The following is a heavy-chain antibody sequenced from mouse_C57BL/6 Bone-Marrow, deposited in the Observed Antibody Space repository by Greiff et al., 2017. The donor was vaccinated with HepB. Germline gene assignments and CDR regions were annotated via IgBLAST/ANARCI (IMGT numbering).Heavy chain of an antibody. CDR3: ARIYYYGSSWGFAY. CDR2: ISSGSSTI. D-gene: IGHD1-1*01. V-gene: IGHV5-17*01. J-gene: IGHJ3*01. Sequence: EVKVVESGGGLVKPGGSLKLSCAASGFTFSDYGMHWVRQAPEKGLEWVAYISSGSSTIYYADTVKGRFTISRDNAKNTLFLQMTSLRSEDTAMYYCARIYYYGSSWGFAYWGQGTLVTVSA. CDR1: GFTFSDYG.